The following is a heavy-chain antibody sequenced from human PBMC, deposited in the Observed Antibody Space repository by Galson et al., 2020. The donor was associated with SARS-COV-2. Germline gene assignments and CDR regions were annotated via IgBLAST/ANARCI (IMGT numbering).Heavy chain of an antibody. CDR1: GFTVSSNY. CDR3: AKDGGSGSYYDGGFDY. Sequence: GGSLRLSCAASGFTVSSNYMSWVRQAPGKGLEWVSVIYSGGSTYYADSVKGRFTISRDNSKNTLYLQMNSLRAEDTAVYYCAKDGGSGSYYDGGFDYWGQGTLVTVSS. D-gene: IGHD1-26*01. CDR2: IYSGGST. J-gene: IGHJ4*02. V-gene: IGHV3-53*01.